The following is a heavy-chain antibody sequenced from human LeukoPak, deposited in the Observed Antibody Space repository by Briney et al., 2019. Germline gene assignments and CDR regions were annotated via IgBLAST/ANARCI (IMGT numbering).Heavy chain of an antibody. CDR2: ISSNGGST. J-gene: IGHJ4*02. Sequence: KAGGSLRLSCAASGFTFSSYAMHWVRQAPGKGLEYVSAISSNGGSTYYANSVKGRFTISRDYSKNTLYLQILSMKALGMAVYYCAIVAGIQVWLYPDHWGQGTLVTVSS. CDR1: GFTFSSYA. CDR3: AIVAGIQVWLYPDH. D-gene: IGHD5-18*01. V-gene: IGHV3-64*01.